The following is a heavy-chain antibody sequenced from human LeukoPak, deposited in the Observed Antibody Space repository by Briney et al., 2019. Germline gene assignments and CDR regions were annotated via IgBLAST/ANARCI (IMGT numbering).Heavy chain of an antibody. J-gene: IGHJ4*02. CDR2: IKQDGSAK. CDR3: ARDNGWSADF. CDR1: GFTFSRRW. D-gene: IGHD2-15*01. V-gene: IGHV3-7*03. Sequence: PGGSLRLSCAASGFTFSRRWMYWVRQAPGKGLEWVANIKQDGSAKPYVDSVKGRFTISRDNAKNSLFLQMNSLRAEDTAVYYCARDNGWSADFWGQGTLVTASS.